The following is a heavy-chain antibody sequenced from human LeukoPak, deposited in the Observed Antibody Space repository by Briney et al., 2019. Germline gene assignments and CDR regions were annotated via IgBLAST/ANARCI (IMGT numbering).Heavy chain of an antibody. CDR1: GFTFSSYA. J-gene: IGHJ4*02. CDR2: ISGGGFGI. D-gene: IGHD2-2*01. V-gene: IGHV3-23*01. Sequence: AGGSLRLSCAASGFTFSSYAMSWVRQAPGKGLEWVSAISGGGFGIYYADSLKGRFTISRDDSKNTLYLQMNSLRAEDTAVYYCTRRRGNQQPIDYWGQGTLVTVSS. CDR3: TRRRGNQQPIDY.